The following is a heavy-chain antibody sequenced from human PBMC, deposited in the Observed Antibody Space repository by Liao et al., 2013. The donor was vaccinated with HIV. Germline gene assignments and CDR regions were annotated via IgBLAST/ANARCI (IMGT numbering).Heavy chain of an antibody. V-gene: IGHV4-34*01. CDR3: ARGANSAVITGYYYYMDV. D-gene: IGHD2-2*01. J-gene: IGHJ6*03. Sequence: QVQLQQWGAGLLRPSETLSLTCAVYGGPFISSYWGWIRQPPGKGLEWIGEINHTGTTNYNPSLKSRVTISVDTSRDQFSLNLSSVTAADTAVYYCARGANSAVITGYYYYMDVWGKGTTVTVSS. CDR2: INHTGTT. CDR1: GGPFISSY.